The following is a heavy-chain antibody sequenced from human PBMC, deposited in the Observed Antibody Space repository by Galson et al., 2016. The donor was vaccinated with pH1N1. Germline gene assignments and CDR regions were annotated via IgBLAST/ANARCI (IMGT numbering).Heavy chain of an antibody. CDR2: IYYSGST. CDR3: VRGVWFGELGAWFDP. Sequence: TLSLTCTVSGVSISSGGYYWSWIRQHPGKGLEWIGYIYYSGSTYYNPSLKSRVTISVDTSKNQFSLKLSSVTAADTAVYYCVRGVWFGELGAWFDPWGQGTLVTVSS. CDR1: GVSISSGGYY. V-gene: IGHV4-31*03. J-gene: IGHJ5*02. D-gene: IGHD3-10*01.